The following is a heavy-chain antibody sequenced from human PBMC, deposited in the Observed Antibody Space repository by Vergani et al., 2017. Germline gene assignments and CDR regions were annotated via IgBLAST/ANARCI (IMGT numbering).Heavy chain of an antibody. CDR3: AGEGNYYDSTGFGPGGSFD. V-gene: IGHV1-69*13. Sequence: QVQLVQSGAEVKKPGSSVKVSCKASGGTFSSYAISWVRQAPGQGLEWMGRIIPIFGTANYAQKFQGRVIITADKSTDTAYMELISLRPEDTAVYYCAGEGNYYDSTGFGPGGSFDWGPGTLVTVSS. CDR1: GGTFSSYA. D-gene: IGHD3-22*01. CDR2: IIPIFGTA. J-gene: IGHJ4*02.